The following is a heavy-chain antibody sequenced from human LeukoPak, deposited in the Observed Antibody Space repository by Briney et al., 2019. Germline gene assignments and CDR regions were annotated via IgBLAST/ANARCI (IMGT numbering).Heavy chain of an antibody. CDR1: GFTFSSYA. Sequence: PGGSLRLPCAASGFTFSSYAISWVRQAPGQGLEWMGGIIPIFGTANYAQKFQGRVTITADESTSTAYMELSSLRSEDTAVYYCAREGHIGCSSTSCYVDYWGQGTLVTVSS. CDR3: AREGHIGCSSTSCYVDY. CDR2: IIPIFGTA. V-gene: IGHV1-69*01. J-gene: IGHJ4*02. D-gene: IGHD2-2*01.